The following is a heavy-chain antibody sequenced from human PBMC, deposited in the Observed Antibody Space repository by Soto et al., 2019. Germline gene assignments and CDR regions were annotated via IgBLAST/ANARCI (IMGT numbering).Heavy chain of an antibody. J-gene: IGHJ4*02. Sequence: GGSLRLSCAASGFTFSSYWMHWVRQAPGKGLEWVSVISGSGGSTYYADSVKGRFTISRDNSKNTLYLQMNTLRAEDTAVYYCAKIPGPEWLARDYFDYWGQGTLVTVSS. D-gene: IGHD6-19*01. V-gene: IGHV3-23*01. CDR1: GFTFSSYW. CDR2: ISGSGGST. CDR3: AKIPGPEWLARDYFDY.